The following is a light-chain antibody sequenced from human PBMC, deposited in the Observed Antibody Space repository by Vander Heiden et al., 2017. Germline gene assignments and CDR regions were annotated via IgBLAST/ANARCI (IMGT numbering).Light chain of an antibody. J-gene: IGLJ3*02. V-gene: IGLV1-40*01. CDR2: GDN. CDR3: QCYDTSLSAWV. Sequence: QSVLTQPPSVSGAPGQTVTISCTGSSSNIGTNYDVHWYQQLPGTAPKLLIYGDNNRPSGVPDRFSVSKSGTSASLTITGLQAEDEADYYCQCYDTSLSAWVFGGGTKLTVL. CDR1: SSNIGTNYD.